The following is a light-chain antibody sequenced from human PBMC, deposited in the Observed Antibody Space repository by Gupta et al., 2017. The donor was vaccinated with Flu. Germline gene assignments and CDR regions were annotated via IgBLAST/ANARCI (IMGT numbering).Light chain of an antibody. V-gene: IGLV1-40*01. CDR2: GNS. Sequence: SVLTHPPPRAGAPRQRVTISCTGSSSNIGAGYDVHWYQQLPGTAPKLLIYGNSNRPSGVPDRFSGSKSGTSASLAITGLQAEDEADYYCQSYDSSLSVVFGGGTKLTVL. J-gene: IGLJ2*01. CDR3: QSYDSSLSVV. CDR1: SSNIGAGYD.